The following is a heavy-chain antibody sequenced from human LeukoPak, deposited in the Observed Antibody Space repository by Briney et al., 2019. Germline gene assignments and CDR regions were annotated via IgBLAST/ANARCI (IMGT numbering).Heavy chain of an antibody. CDR2: TYYRSKWYN. D-gene: IGHD6-13*01. J-gene: IGHJ4*02. CDR1: GDSVSSNSAA. CDR3: ARQRGIAAAGTQEAGNFDY. V-gene: IGHV6-1*01. Sequence: SQTLSLTCAISGDSVSSNSAAWNWIRQSPSRGLEWLGRTYYRSKWYNDCAVSVKSRITINPDTSKNQFSLQLNSVTPEDTAVYYCARQRGIAAAGTQEAGNFDYWGQGTLVTVSS.